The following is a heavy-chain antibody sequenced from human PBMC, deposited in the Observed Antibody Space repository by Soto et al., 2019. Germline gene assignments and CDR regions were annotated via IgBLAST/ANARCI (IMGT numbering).Heavy chain of an antibody. CDR3: TTDRGYDFWSGYSRHTTLRS. J-gene: IGHJ6*04. CDR2: IKSKTDGGTT. Sequence: EVQLVESGGGLVKPGGSLRLSCAASGFTFSNAWMSWVRQAPGKGLEWRGRIKSKTDGGTTDYAAPVKGRFTISRDDSKNTLYLQMNSLKTEDTAVYYCTTDRGYDFWSGYSRHTTLRSWGKGTTVTVSS. V-gene: IGHV3-15*01. D-gene: IGHD3-3*01. CDR1: GFTFSNAW.